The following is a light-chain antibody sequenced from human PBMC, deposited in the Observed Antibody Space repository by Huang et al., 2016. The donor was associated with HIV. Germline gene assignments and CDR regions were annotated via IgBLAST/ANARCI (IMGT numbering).Light chain of an antibody. CDR2: AAS. J-gene: IGKJ2*01. CDR1: QDVSIH. CDR3: QQYNEYPHT. V-gene: IGKV1-16*02. Sequence: DIQMTQSPSSLSASVGDRVTITCRTSQDVSIHLAWLQQKPGKAPKPLIFAASRLQTGVPSKFSGSGSGTHFTLTISSLQPEDFATYYCQQYNEYPHTFGQGTRLEIK.